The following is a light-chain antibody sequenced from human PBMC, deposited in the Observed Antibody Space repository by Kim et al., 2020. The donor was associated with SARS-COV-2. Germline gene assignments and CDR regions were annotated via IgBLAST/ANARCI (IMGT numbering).Light chain of an antibody. V-gene: IGLV2-14*03. CDR3: SSYTSSSTRV. CDR1: SSDVGGYNC. J-gene: IGLJ3*02. Sequence: GPSITISCTRTSSDVGGYNCVSWYQQHPGKAPQLMIYDVSNRPSGLSNRFSGSKSGNTASLTSSGLQAEDEADYYCSSYTSSSTRVFGGGTQLTVL. CDR2: DVS.